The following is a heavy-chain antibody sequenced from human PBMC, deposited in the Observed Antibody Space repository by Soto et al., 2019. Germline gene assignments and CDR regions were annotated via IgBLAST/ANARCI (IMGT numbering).Heavy chain of an antibody. Sequence: EVQLVESGGGLVQPGGSLRLSCAASGFTFSSYSMNWVRQAPGKGLEWVSYISSSSSTIYYADSVKGRFTISRDNAKNSLYLQMNSLRDEDTAVYYCTTDNTATGYYYGMDVWGQGTTVTVSS. CDR2: ISSSSSTI. J-gene: IGHJ6*02. CDR1: GFTFSSYS. CDR3: TTDNTATGYYYGMDV. V-gene: IGHV3-48*02. D-gene: IGHD2-21*02.